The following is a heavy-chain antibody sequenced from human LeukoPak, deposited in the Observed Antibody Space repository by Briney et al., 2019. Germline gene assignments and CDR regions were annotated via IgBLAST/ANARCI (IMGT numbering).Heavy chain of an antibody. CDR3: ARSVFLMIDAYDF. D-gene: IGHD2-2*01. V-gene: IGHV4-39*01. J-gene: IGHJ4*01. CDR1: GGSISSGGYY. CDR2: IFYSGST. Sequence: SQTLSLTCTVSGGSISSGGYYWGWFRQPPGKGLEWIGTIFYSGSTYYNPSLKSRVTISVDTSKNQFSLKLSSVTAAETAIYYCARSVFLMIDAYDFWGQGTLVAVSS.